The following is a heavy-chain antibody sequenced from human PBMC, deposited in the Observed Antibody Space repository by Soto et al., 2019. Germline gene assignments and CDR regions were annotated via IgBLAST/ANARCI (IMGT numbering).Heavy chain of an antibody. J-gene: IGHJ6*02. CDR2: INTSGDSP. D-gene: IGHD6-25*01. CDR3: ARGGRHSDYYYYYGMDV. CDR1: GCTFTIYY. Sequence: SVKVSCKGFGCTFTIYYIHWVRQAPGQGLEWMGVINTSGDSPTYAQKFQDRVTMTRDTSTSTFYMELSSLRSEDTAVYYCARGGRHSDYYYYYGMDVWGQGTTVTVSS. V-gene: IGHV1-46*01.